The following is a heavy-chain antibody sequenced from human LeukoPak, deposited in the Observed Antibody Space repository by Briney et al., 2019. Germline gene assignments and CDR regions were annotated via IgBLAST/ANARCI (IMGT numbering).Heavy chain of an antibody. CDR2: FDPEDGES. J-gene: IGHJ4*02. V-gene: IGHV1-24*01. Sequence: GASVKVSCKVSGYTLTELSIHWVRQAPGQWLEWMGGFDPEDGESIFAQSFQGRFSMTEDTSTDTAYMELRSLRLEDTAVYYCATADKWEPLDYWGQGALVTVSS. CDR1: GYTLTELS. D-gene: IGHD1-26*01. CDR3: ATADKWEPLDY.